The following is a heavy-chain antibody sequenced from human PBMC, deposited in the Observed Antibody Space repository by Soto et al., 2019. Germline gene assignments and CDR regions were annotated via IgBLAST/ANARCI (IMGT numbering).Heavy chain of an antibody. J-gene: IGHJ3*02. Sequence: ASVKVSCKASGYTFTSYGISWVRQAPGQGLEWMGWISAYNGNTNYAQKLQGRVTITTDESTSTAYMELSSLRSEDTAVYYCARDAWDYYDSSGPSDAFDIWGQGTMVTVSS. CDR3: ARDAWDYYDSSGPSDAFDI. D-gene: IGHD3-22*01. V-gene: IGHV1-18*01. CDR1: GYTFTSYG. CDR2: ISAYNGNT.